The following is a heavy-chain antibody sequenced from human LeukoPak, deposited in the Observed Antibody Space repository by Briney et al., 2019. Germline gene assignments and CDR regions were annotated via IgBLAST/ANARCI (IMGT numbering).Heavy chain of an antibody. Sequence: GGSLRLSCAASGLTFSKSALTWVRQAPGKGLEWVSTITDVCDIFYTYSVRGRFTISRDNSKNTVYMQMDGLRAEDTAVYYCTRDRGGSPTDVFDYWGQGTLVTVSS. J-gene: IGHJ4*02. CDR2: ITDVCDI. D-gene: IGHD2-15*01. CDR3: TRDRGGSPTDVFDY. CDR1: GLTFSKSA. V-gene: IGHV3-23*01.